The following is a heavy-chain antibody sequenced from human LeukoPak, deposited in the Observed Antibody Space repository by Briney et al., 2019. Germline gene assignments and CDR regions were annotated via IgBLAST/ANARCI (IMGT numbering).Heavy chain of an antibody. D-gene: IGHD2-15*01. CDR2: IYYSGST. CDR1: GDSISSYY. V-gene: IGHV4-59*08. CDR3: ARSTRYCSGGSCYSTDFDY. J-gene: IGHJ4*02. Sequence: SETLSLTCTVSGDSISSYYWSWIRQPPGKGLEWIGYIYYSGSTNYNPSLKSRVTISVDTSKNQFSLKLSSVTAADTAVYYCARSTRYCSGGSCYSTDFDYWGQGTLVTVSS.